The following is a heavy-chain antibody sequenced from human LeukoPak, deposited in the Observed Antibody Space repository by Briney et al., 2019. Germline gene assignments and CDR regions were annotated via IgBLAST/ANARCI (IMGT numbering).Heavy chain of an antibody. CDR1: GYTFTSYG. V-gene: IGHV1-18*01. CDR3: ARDLGDYYDFWSGYHDY. CDR2: IGAYNGNT. Sequence: GASVKVSCKASGYTFTSYGISWVRQAPGQGLEWMGWIGAYNGNTNYAQKLQGRVTMTTDTSTSTAYMELRSLRSDDTAVYYCARDLGDYYDFWSGYHDYWGQGTLVTVSS. J-gene: IGHJ4*02. D-gene: IGHD3-3*01.